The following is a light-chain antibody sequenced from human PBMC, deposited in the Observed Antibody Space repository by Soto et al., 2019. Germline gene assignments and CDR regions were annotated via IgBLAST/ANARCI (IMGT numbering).Light chain of an antibody. V-gene: IGLV1-44*01. CDR2: SND. CDR3: AAWDDSLNGDV. CDR1: SSNIGSNT. J-gene: IGLJ1*01. Sequence: QSALTQPPSASGTPGQRVTISCSGSSSNIGSNTVSWFQHLPGTAPKLLIYSNDQRPSGVPDRFSGSKSGTSASLAISGLQSADEADYYCAAWDDSLNGDVFGTGTKLTVL.